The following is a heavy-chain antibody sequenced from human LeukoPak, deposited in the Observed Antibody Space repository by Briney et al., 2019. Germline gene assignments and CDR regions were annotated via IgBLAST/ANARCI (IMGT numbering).Heavy chain of an antibody. Sequence: SVKPACKVSGYTLTGYYIHWVLHAPGQGLECMGWINPHIGGTNYAQKLPGRATMTRNTSISTAYMAMSRLRSDHTSVYYGARDPWYCSGGSCYGYNWFDPWGQGTLVIVSS. CDR3: ARDPWYCSGGSCYGYNWFDP. V-gene: IGHV1-2*02. CDR2: INPHIGGT. D-gene: IGHD2-15*01. CDR1: GYTLTGYY. J-gene: IGHJ5*02.